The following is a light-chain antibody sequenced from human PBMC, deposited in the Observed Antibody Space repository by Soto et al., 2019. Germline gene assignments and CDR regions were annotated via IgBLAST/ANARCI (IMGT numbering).Light chain of an antibody. Sequence: EIVMTQSPANLSVSPGERATLSCRASQSVSSNLAWYQQKPGQGPRLLIYGASTRATGIPARFSGSGSGTEFPPTISSLQSEDFAVFYWQQNNKWPPYTFGQGTKVEIK. CDR3: QQNNKWPPYT. V-gene: IGKV3-15*01. J-gene: IGKJ2*01. CDR2: GAS. CDR1: QSVSSN.